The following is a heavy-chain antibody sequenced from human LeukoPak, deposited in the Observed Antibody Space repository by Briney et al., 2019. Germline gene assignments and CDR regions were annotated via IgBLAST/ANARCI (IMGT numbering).Heavy chain of an antibody. Sequence: GGSLRLSCAASGFTFSSYAMSWVRQAPGKGLEWVSAISGSGGSTYYADSVKGRFTISRDSTSLFLQMNSLRAEDMAVYYCAGGQGWHFDLWGRGTLITVSS. CDR2: ISGSGGST. CDR3: AGGQGWHFDL. J-gene: IGHJ2*01. CDR1: GFTFSSYA. D-gene: IGHD2-15*01. V-gene: IGHV3-23*01.